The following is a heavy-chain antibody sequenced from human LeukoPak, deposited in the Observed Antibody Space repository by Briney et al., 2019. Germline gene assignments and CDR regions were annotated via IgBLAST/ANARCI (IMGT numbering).Heavy chain of an antibody. J-gene: IGHJ4*02. V-gene: IGHV3-30*04. CDR1: GFTFSSYA. CDR2: ISYDGSNK. CDR3: ARDRDSSGLN. D-gene: IGHD6-19*01. Sequence: GGSLRLSCAASGFTFSSYAMHWVRQAPGKGLEWVAVISYDGSNKYYADSVKGRFTISRDNSKNTLYLQMNSLRAEDTAVYYCARDRDSSGLNWGQGTLVTVSS.